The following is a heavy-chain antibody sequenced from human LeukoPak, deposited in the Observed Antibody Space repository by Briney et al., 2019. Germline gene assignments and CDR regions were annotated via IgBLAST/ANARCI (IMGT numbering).Heavy chain of an antibody. CDR3: AKETDSSGWYDY. D-gene: IGHD6-19*01. Sequence: GGSLRLSCAASGFTFSSYGMHWVRQAPGKGLEWVAVISYDGSNKYYADSVKGRFTISRDNSKNTLYLQMNSLRAEDTAVYYCAKETDSSGWYDYWGQGTLVTVSS. V-gene: IGHV3-30*18. CDR1: GFTFSSYG. CDR2: ISYDGSNK. J-gene: IGHJ4*02.